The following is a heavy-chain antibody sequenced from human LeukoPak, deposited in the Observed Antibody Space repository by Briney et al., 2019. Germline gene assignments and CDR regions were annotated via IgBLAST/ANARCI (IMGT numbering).Heavy chain of an antibody. CDR1: GGSINSNY. CDR3: AKSGYNRFDY. J-gene: IGHJ4*02. CDR2: IYYSGST. Sequence: SETLSLTCTVSGGSINSNYWSWIRQPPGKGLEWIGYIYYSGSTNYNPSLQSRVTISVDTSKNQFSLRLRSVTAADTAVYYCAKSGYNRFDYWGQGTLVTVSS. D-gene: IGHD5-24*01. V-gene: IGHV4-59*01.